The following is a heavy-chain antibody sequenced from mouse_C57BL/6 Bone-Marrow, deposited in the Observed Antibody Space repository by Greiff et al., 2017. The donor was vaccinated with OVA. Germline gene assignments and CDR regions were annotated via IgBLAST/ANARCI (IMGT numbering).Heavy chain of an antibody. J-gene: IGHJ2*01. CDR2: IRNKANGYTT. CDR3: AGYDGYYGGIFDY. D-gene: IGHD2-3*01. Sequence: DVKLVESGGGLVQPGGSLSLSCAASGFTFTDYYMSWVRQPPGKALEWLGFIRNKANGYTTEYSASVKGRFTISRDNSQSILYLQMNALRAEDSATYYCAGYDGYYGGIFDYWGQGTTLTVSS. CDR1: GFTFTDYY. V-gene: IGHV7-3*01.